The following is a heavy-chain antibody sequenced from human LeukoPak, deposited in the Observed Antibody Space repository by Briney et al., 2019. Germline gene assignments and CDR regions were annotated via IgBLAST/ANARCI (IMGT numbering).Heavy chain of an antibody. D-gene: IGHD2-2*01. CDR1: GFTFSSYA. CDR3: ARDPGPAAIR. CDR2: ISSSGSTI. Sequence: GGSLRLSCAASGFTFSSYAMNWVRQAPGKGLEWVSYISSSGSTIYYADSVKGRFTISRDNAKNSLYLQMNSLRAEDTAVYDCARDPGPAAIRWGQGTLVTVSS. V-gene: IGHV3-48*03. J-gene: IGHJ4*02.